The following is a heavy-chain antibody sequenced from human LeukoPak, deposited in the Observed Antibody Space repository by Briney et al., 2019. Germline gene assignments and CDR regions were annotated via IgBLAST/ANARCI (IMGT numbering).Heavy chain of an antibody. D-gene: IGHD3-9*01. CDR1: GFTFSSYG. CDR2: IRYDGSNK. J-gene: IGHJ6*03. CDR3: ARESRGYDVLTGKYHRGYYSYYMDV. Sequence: GGSLRLSCAASGFTFSSYGMHWVRLAPGKGLEWVAFIRYDGSNKYYADSVKGRFTISRDNARNSLYLQMNSPRAEDTAVYYCARESRGYDVLTGKYHRGYYSYYMDVWGKGTTVTVSS. V-gene: IGHV3-30*02.